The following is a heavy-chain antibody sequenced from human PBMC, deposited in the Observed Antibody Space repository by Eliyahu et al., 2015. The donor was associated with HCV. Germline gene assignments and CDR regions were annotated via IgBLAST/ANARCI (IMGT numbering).Heavy chain of an antibody. J-gene: IGHJ3*01. CDR1: GFXXSNHX. CDR2: IKGDASET. V-gene: IGHV3-7*01. CDR3: ARENVIEIGGFDF. D-gene: IGHD3-22*01. Sequence: EVQLVESGGTLVQPGEXLXLSCAGSGFXXSNHXINWVRQAPGKGLXXVANIKGDASETFYADSVKGRSTISRDNDDHLVYLQIHFLRVEDTAMYYCARENVIEIGGFDFWGQGTMVTVSP.